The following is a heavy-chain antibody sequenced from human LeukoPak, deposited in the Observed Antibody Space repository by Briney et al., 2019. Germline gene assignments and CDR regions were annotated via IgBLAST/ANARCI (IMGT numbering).Heavy chain of an antibody. CDR1: GGSISSYY. V-gene: IGHV4-4*07. CDR2: IYTTGST. CDR3: ARRIAVAGKAGFDY. D-gene: IGHD6-19*01. J-gene: IGHJ4*02. Sequence: SETLSLTCTVSGGSISSYYWTWIRQPAGKGLEWIGRIYTTGSTNYNPSLNSRVTMSVDTSKNQFSLKLSSVTAADTAVYYCARRIAVAGKAGFDYWGQGTPVTVSS.